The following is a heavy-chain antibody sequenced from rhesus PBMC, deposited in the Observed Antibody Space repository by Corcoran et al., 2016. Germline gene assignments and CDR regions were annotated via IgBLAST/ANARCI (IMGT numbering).Heavy chain of an antibody. CDR3: ARDFRYSSWDY. V-gene: IGHV4-122*02. CDR1: GGSLSSGYYY. D-gene: IGHD6-13*01. J-gene: IGHJ4*01. Sequence: VQLQESGPGLVKPSATLSLTCAVSGGSLSSGYYYWSWIRQPPGKGLDWIGYITYSGSTSYNPSLKSRVTISRDTSKNQFSLKLSSVTAADTAVYYGARDFRYSSWDYWGQGVLVTVSS. CDR2: ITYSGST.